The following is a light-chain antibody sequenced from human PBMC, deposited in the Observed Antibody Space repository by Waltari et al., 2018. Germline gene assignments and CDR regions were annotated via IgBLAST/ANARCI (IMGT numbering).Light chain of an antibody. V-gene: IGLV1-44*01. CDR2: NNN. Sequence: QSVLTQPPSTSGTPGQRVTISCSGSSSNVGPNYVSWYQQLPGTAPTLLIYNNNRRPSGVPDRFSGSKSGTSASLAISGLQSEDEADYYCAAWDDSLNAWMFCGGTKQTVL. CDR3: AAWDDSLNAWM. J-gene: IGLJ3*02. CDR1: SSNVGPNY.